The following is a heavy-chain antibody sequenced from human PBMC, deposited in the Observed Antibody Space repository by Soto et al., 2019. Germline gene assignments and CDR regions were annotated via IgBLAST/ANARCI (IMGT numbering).Heavy chain of an antibody. CDR3: AKDPQWLAPGGWFDP. CDR1: GFTFSSYG. CDR2: IWYDGSNK. J-gene: IGHJ5*02. D-gene: IGHD6-19*01. Sequence: GGSLRLSCAASGFTFSSYGIHWVRQAPGKGLEWVAVIWYDGSNKYYADSVKGRFTISRDNSKNTLYLQMNSLRPEDTAVYFCAKDPQWLAPGGWFDPWGQGTLVTVSS. V-gene: IGHV3-30*02.